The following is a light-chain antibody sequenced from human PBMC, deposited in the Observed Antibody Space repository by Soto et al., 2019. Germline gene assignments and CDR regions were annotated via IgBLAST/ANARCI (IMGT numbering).Light chain of an antibody. J-gene: IGKJ1*01. CDR2: GAS. Sequence: EIVLTQSPGTLSLSPGERATLSCRASQSVSSSYLAWYQQKPGQAPRLLIYGASSRATGIPDRFSGSESGTDFTLTISRLEPEDFAVYYCHHYETFGQGTNVDIK. V-gene: IGKV3-20*01. CDR1: QSVSSSY. CDR3: HHYET.